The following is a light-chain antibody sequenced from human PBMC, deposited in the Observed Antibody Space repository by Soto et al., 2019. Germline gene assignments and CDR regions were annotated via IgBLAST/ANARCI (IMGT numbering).Light chain of an antibody. CDR1: QSISSW. Sequence: DIQMTQSPSTLSASIGDRVTITCRASQSISSWLAWYQQKPGKAPKLLISKASYLESGVPSRFGGSGSGTEFTLTISSLQPDDFATYYCQQYNVYSLTFGQGTKLEIK. V-gene: IGKV1-5*03. CDR3: QQYNVYSLT. CDR2: KAS. J-gene: IGKJ2*01.